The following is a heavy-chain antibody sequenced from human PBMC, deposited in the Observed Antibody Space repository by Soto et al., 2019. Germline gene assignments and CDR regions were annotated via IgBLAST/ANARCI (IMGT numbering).Heavy chain of an antibody. V-gene: IGHV4-30-2*01. D-gene: IGHD2-8*01. CDR1: GGSISSGGYS. J-gene: IGHJ5*02. CDR2: IYHSGST. CDR3: ARWWMYAPRFDP. Sequence: QLQLQESGSGLVKPSQTLSLTCAVSGGSISSGGYSWSWIRQPPGKGLEWIGYIYHSGSTYYNPSLSSRVTISVDGSKNQFSLKLGSVTAADTAVYYCARWWMYAPRFDPLGQGTLVTVSS.